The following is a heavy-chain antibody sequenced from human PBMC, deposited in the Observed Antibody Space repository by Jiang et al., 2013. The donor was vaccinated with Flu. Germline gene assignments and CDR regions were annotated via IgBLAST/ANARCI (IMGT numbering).Heavy chain of an antibody. D-gene: IGHD3-22*01. CDR1: GGSMSSYY. J-gene: IGHJ4*02. Sequence: LLKPSETLSLTCIVSGGSMSSYYWSWIRQPPGEGLEEIGYIYYSGSTSYNPSLESRVTISIDTSKNQFSLKLNSATATDTAIYYCARGGWSKDYWGQGILVTVSS. V-gene: IGHV4-59*12. CDR2: IYYSGST. CDR3: ARGGWSKDY.